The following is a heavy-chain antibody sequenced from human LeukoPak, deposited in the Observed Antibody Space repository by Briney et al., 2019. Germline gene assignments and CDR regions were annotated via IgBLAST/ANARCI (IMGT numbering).Heavy chain of an antibody. CDR3: ARRLGFRIDY. D-gene: IGHD5-12*01. J-gene: IGHJ4*02. CDR2: IYYRGST. V-gene: IGHV4-39*01. Sequence: SSETLSLTCTVSGDSISNSNYYWGWIRQPPGKGLEWIGSIYYRGSTYYNSSLKSRVTISVDTSKNQFSLKLSSVTAADTAVYYCARRLGFRIDYWGQGTLVTVSS. CDR1: GDSISNSNYY.